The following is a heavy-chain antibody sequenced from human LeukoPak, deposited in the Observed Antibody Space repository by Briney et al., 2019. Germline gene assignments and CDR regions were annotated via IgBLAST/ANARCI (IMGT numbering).Heavy chain of an antibody. V-gene: IGHV1-46*01. J-gene: IGHJ4*02. D-gene: IGHD6-19*01. Sequence: ASVKVSCKASGYTFTSYAMNWVRQAPGQGLEWMGIINPSGGSTSYAQKFQGRVTMTRDTSTSTVYMELSSLRSEDTAVYYCARDGEEIPQRYSSGWWESVYWGQGTLVTVSS. CDR1: GYTFTSYA. CDR3: ARDGEEIPQRYSSGWWESVY. CDR2: INPSGGST.